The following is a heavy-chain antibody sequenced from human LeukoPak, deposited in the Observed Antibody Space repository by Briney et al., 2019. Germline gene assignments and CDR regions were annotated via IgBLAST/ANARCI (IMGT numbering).Heavy chain of an antibody. CDR1: GGSISSYY. D-gene: IGHD3-9*01. CDR2: IYYSGST. V-gene: IGHV4-59*08. Sequence: SETLSLTCTVSGGSISSYYWSWIRQPPGKGLEWIGYIYYSGSTNYNPSLKSRVTISVDTSKNQFSLKLSSVTAADTAVYYCARHQAVRDFDRLLLDAFDIWGQGRMVTVSS. J-gene: IGHJ3*02. CDR3: ARHQAVRDFDRLLLDAFDI.